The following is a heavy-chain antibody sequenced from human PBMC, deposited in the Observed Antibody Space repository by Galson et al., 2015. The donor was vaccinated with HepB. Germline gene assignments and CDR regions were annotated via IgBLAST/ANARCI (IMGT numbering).Heavy chain of an antibody. CDR3: ARRRYGGNSEGGEYYFDY. D-gene: IGHD4-23*01. Sequence: QSGAEVKKPGESLKISCKGSGYSFTSYWIGWVRQMPGKGLEWMGIIYPGDSDTRYSPSFQGQVTISADKSISTAYLQWSSLKASDTAMYYCARRRYGGNSEGGEYYFDYWGQGTLVTVSS. V-gene: IGHV5-51*03. CDR1: GYSFTSYW. J-gene: IGHJ4*02. CDR2: IYPGDSDT.